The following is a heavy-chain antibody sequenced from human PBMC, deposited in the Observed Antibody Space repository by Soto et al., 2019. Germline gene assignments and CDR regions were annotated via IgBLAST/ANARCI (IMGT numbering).Heavy chain of an antibody. CDR3: ARAQYYYDSSGCYY. V-gene: IGHV1-18*01. CDR1: GYTFTSYG. CDR2: ISAYNGNT. J-gene: IGHJ4*02. D-gene: IGHD3-22*01. Sequence: RASVKVSCKASGYTFTSYGISWVRQAPGQGLEWMGWISAYNGNTNYAQKLQGRVTMTTDTSTSTAYMELRSLRSDDTAVYYCARAQYYYDSSGCYYWGQGTLVTVSS.